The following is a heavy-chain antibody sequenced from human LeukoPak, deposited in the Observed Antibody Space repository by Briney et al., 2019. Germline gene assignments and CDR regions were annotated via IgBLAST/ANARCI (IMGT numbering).Heavy chain of an antibody. V-gene: IGHV3-30-3*01. CDR1: GFTFSSYA. D-gene: IGHD3-3*01. CDR2: ISSDGNNK. J-gene: IGHJ3*02. CDR3: AKDNRITIFGVVIISAFDI. Sequence: PGGSLRLSCAASGFTFSSYAMHWVRQAPGKGLEWVAVISSDGNNKYYADSVKGRFTISRDNSKNTLYLQMNSLRAEDTAVYYCAKDNRITIFGVVIISAFDIWGQGTMVTVSS.